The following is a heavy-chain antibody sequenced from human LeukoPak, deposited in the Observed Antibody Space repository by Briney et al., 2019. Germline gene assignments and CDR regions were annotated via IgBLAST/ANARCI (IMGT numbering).Heavy chain of an antibody. D-gene: IGHD3-16*01. CDR2: INSDGSTT. Sequence: GGSLRLSSAASGFTFSSYGMHWVRQGPGHGLVWVSRINSDGSTTNYADSVKGRFTISRDNAKNTLYLQMNSLRAEDTAVYYCVRVDGGYWGQGTLVTVSS. V-gene: IGHV3-74*01. CDR1: GFTFSSYG. J-gene: IGHJ4*02. CDR3: VRVDGGY.